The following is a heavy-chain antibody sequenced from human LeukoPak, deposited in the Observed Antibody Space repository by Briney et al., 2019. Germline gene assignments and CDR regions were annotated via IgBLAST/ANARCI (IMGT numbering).Heavy chain of an antibody. J-gene: IGHJ4*02. CDR3: TTEKGYGLLFDY. CDR1: GFTFSSYG. CDR2: IKSKTDGGTT. D-gene: IGHD5-18*01. V-gene: IGHV3-15*01. Sequence: GGSLRLSCAASGFTFSSYGMSWVRQAPGKGLEWVGRIKSKTDGGTTDYAAPVKGRFTISRDDSKNTLYLQMNSLKTEDTAVYYCTTEKGYGLLFDYWGQGTLVTVSS.